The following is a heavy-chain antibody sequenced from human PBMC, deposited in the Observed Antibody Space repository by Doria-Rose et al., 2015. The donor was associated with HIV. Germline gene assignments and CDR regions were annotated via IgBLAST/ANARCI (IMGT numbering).Heavy chain of an antibody. CDR3: ARDALGATSFDS. Sequence: QVQLVESGPEVKKPGASVKVSCTASGYTFTSYGISWVRQAPGQGLEWMGWIGVYNGNTIYAQTLQGRVTMTTDTSTSTAYVELRSLRSDDTAVYYCARDALGATSFDSWGQGTLVTVS. D-gene: IGHD1-26*01. CDR1: GYTFTSYG. V-gene: IGHV1-18*04. J-gene: IGHJ5*01. CDR2: IGVYNGNT.